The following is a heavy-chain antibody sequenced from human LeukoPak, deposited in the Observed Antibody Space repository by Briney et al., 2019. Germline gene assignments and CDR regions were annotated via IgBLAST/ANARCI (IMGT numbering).Heavy chain of an antibody. CDR3: ARSHIAAAGGRGIDY. J-gene: IGHJ4*02. CDR2: ISSSSSTI. V-gene: IGHV3-48*04. Sequence: AGGSLRLSCAASGFTFSSYSMNWVRQAPGKGLEWVSYISSSSSTIYYADSVKGRFTISRDNAKNSLYLQLNSLRAEDTAVYYCARSHIAAAGGRGIDYWGQGTLVTVSS. D-gene: IGHD6-13*01. CDR1: GFTFSSYS.